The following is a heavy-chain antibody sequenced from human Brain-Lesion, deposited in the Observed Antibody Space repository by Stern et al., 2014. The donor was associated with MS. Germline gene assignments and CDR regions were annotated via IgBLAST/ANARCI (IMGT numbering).Heavy chain of an antibody. J-gene: IGHJ6*02. CDR1: GFIFSDYY. Sequence: QVQLVQSGGGLVKPGGSPRLSCAASGFIFSDYYMSWIRQAPGKGLEWVSYIGRSGDSIYYADSVKGRFTISRDNAKNSLYLQMNSLRAEDTAVYYCARGPRRYYGSESPNTYYYGMDVWGQGTTVTVSS. D-gene: IGHD3-10*01. CDR3: ARGPRRYYGSESPNTYYYGMDV. V-gene: IGHV3-11*01. CDR2: IGRSGDSI.